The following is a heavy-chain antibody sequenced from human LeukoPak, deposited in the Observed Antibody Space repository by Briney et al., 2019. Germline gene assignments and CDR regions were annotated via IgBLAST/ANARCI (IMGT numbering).Heavy chain of an antibody. J-gene: IGHJ4*02. CDR1: GFTFSSYT. V-gene: IGHV3-48*01. CDR2: IGSTSSTI. Sequence: GGSLRLSCAASGFTFSSYTMNWVRQAPGKGLEWVSYIGSTSSTIYYADSVKGRFTISRGNSKNTLYLQMNSLRAEDTAVYYCARRSGIAVAGAFDYWGQGTLVTVSS. CDR3: ARRSGIAVAGAFDY. D-gene: IGHD6-19*01.